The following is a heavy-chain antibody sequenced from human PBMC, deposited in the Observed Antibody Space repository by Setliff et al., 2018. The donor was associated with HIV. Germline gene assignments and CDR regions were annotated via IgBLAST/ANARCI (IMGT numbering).Heavy chain of an antibody. CDR2: IIPILGVA. J-gene: IGHJ5*02. Sequence: SVKVSCKASGYTFTGYYMHWVRQAPGQGLDWMGRIIPILGVANYAQRFQGKVTITAYKSTSTAYMELSGLRSEDTAVYYCARDFGGYCSSMSCPGLFDPWGQGTLVTVSS. CDR1: GYTFTGYY. V-gene: IGHV1-69*04. CDR3: ARDFGGYCSSMSCPGLFDP. D-gene: IGHD2-2*01.